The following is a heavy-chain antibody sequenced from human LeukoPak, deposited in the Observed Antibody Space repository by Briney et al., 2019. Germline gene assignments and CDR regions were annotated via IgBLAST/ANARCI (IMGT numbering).Heavy chain of an antibody. CDR2: IKQNRSEK. V-gene: IGHV3-7*01. Sequence: GGSLRLSCAVSGFTFSSYWMNWVSQAPGKGLEWVANIKQNRSEKNYVYPVKDRFTISRDNAKSSLLLQMNYLRAEDTAGYYCAKGGRGNGEVYWGQGTLVTVSS. CDR3: AKGGRGNGEVY. CDR1: GFTFSSYW. D-gene: IGHD2-8*01. J-gene: IGHJ4*02.